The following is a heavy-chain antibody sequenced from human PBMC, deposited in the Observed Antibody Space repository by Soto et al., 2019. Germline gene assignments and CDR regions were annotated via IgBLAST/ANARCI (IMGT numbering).Heavy chain of an antibody. J-gene: IGHJ4*02. D-gene: IGHD6-19*01. CDR2: IWYDGSNK. Sequence: GGSLRLSCAASGFTFSSYGMHWVRQAPGKGLEWVAVIWYDGSNKYYADSVKGRFTISRDNSKNTLYLQMNSLRAEDTAVYYCARAENPGYSSGWLYYFDYWGQGTLVTVSS. CDR1: GFTFSSYG. CDR3: ARAENPGYSSGWLYYFDY. V-gene: IGHV3-33*01.